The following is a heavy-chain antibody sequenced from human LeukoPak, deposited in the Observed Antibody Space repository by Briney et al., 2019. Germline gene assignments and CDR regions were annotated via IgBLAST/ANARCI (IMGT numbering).Heavy chain of an antibody. CDR3: ATRIAVAGIRSAFDI. Sequence: GGSLRLSCAASGFTFSSYAMSWVRQAPGKGLEWVSAISGSGGSTYYAYSVKGRFTISRDNSKNTLYLQMNSLRAENTAVYYCATRIAVAGIRSAFDIWGQGTVVTVSS. CDR2: ISGSGGST. CDR1: GFTFSSYA. V-gene: IGHV3-23*01. D-gene: IGHD6-19*01. J-gene: IGHJ3*02.